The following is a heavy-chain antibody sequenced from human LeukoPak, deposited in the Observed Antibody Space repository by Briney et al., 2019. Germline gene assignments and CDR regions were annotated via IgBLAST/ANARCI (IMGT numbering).Heavy chain of an antibody. CDR2: INPSSGGT. CDR1: GYTFIAYY. J-gene: IGHJ3*02. CDR3: ARAFKYYYGSGSYYKDAFDI. V-gene: IGHV1-2*02. D-gene: IGHD3-10*01. Sequence: ASVKVSCRASGYTFIAYYMHWVRQAPGQGLEWMGWINPSSGGTNYAQKFQGRVTMTRDTSISTAYMEPSRLRSDDTAVYYCARAFKYYYGSGSYYKDAFDIWGQGTMVTVSS.